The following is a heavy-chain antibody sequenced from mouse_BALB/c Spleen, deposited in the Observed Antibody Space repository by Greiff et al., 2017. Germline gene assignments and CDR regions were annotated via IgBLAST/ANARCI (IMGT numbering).Heavy chain of an antibody. D-gene: IGHD1-1*01. CDR3: AREGYYYGSSYGWFAY. CDR2: ISYDGSN. V-gene: IGHV3-6*02. CDR1: GYSITSGYY. J-gene: IGHJ3*01. Sequence: ESGPGLVKPSQSLSLTCSVTGYSITSGYYWNWIRQFPGNKLEWMGYISYDGSNNYNPSLKNRISITRDTSKNQFFLKLNSVTTEDTATYYCAREGYYYGSSYGWFAYWGQGTLVTVSA.